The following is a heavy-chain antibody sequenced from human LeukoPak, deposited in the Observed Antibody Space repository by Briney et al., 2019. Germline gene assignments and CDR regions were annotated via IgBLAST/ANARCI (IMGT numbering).Heavy chain of an antibody. J-gene: IGHJ4*02. CDR1: GFTFSSYA. D-gene: IGHD3-22*01. CDR3: AKVSGGITMIVVVKTYYFDY. Sequence: GGSLRLSCAASGFTFSSYAMSWVRQAPGKGLEWVSAISGSGGSTYYADSVKGRFTISRDNSKNTLYLQMNSLRAGGTAVYYCAKVSGGITMIVVVKTYYFDYWGQGTLVTVSS. CDR2: ISGSGGST. V-gene: IGHV3-23*01.